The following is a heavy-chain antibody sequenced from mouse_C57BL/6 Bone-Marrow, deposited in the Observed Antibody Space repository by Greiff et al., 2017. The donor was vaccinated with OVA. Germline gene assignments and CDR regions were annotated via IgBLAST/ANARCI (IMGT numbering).Heavy chain of an antibody. D-gene: IGHD2-5*01. CDR3: AKSPPYYSNSYYFDY. J-gene: IGHJ2*01. Sequence: VMLVESGPGLVQPSQSLSITCTVSGFSLTSYGVHWVRQSPGKGLEWLGVIWRGGSTDYNAAFMSRLSITKDNSKSQVFFKMNSLQADDTAIYYCAKSPPYYSNSYYFDYWGQGTTLTVSS. V-gene: IGHV2-5*01. CDR1: GFSLTSYG. CDR2: IWRGGST.